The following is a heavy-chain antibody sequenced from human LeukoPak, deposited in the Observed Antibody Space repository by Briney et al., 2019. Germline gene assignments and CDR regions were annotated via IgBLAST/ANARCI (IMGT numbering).Heavy chain of an antibody. V-gene: IGHV4-30-4*08. CDR2: IYYSGST. CDR1: GGSISSGDYY. J-gene: IGHJ4*02. D-gene: IGHD3-10*01. CDR3: ARGEYYYGSGSYYNLDY. Sequence: SQTLSLTCTVSGGSISSGDYYWSWIRQPPGKGLEWIGYIYYSGSTYYNPSLKSRVTISVDTSKNQFSLKLSSVTAADTAVYYCARGEYYYGSGSYYNLDYWGQGTLVTVSS.